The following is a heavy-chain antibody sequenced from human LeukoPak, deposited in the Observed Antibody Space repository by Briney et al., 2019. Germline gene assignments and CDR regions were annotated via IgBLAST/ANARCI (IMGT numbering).Heavy chain of an antibody. J-gene: IGHJ4*02. V-gene: IGHV3-48*01. D-gene: IGHD3-10*01. CDR2: ISSSGRTK. CDR1: GFTFSNFW. Sequence: GGSLRLSCAASGFTFSNFWMNWVRRAPGKGLEWLSDISSSGRTKNYADSVTGRFTVSRDNAKNSLYLQMNSLRAEDTAVYYCATLWFGESDRDYWGQGTLVTVSS. CDR3: ATLWFGESDRDY.